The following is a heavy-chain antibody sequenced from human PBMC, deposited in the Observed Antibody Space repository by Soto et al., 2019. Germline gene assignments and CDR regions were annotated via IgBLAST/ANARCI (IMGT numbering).Heavy chain of an antibody. V-gene: IGHV1-69*13. Sequence: GASVKVSCKASGGTFSSYAISWVRQAPGQGLEWMGGIIPIFGTANYAQKFQGRVTITADESTSTAYMELSSLRSEDTAVYYCARRDWPDYYYYGMDVWGQGTTVTVSS. CDR1: GGTFSSYA. CDR3: ARRDWPDYYYYGMDV. CDR2: IIPIFGTA. J-gene: IGHJ6*02. D-gene: IGHD3-9*01.